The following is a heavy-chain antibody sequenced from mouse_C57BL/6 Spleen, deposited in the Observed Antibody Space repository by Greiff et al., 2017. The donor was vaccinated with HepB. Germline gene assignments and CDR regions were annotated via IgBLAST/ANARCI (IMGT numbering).Heavy chain of an antibody. CDR1: GYTFTSYW. CDR2: IHPNSGST. Sequence: QVQLQQSGAELVKPGASVKLSCKASGYTFTSYWMHWVKQRPGQGLEWIGMIHPNSGSTNYNEKFKSKATLTVDKSSSTAYMQLSSLTSEDSAVYYCAWVVAGAMDYWGQGTSVTVSS. CDR3: AWVVAGAMDY. V-gene: IGHV1-64*01. J-gene: IGHJ4*01. D-gene: IGHD1-1*01.